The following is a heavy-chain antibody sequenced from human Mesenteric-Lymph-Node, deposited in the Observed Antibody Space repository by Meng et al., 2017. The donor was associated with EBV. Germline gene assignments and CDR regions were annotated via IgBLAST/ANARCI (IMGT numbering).Heavy chain of an antibody. CDR3: ARGLGGHSL. Sequence: QGQMGQSGCELKKPGASLKVSCKASGYTFNIYTMKWVRQAPGQGLEWMGWINTNPGNPTYAQGFTGRFVFSLDASVSTAFLEISSLKAEDTAVYYCARGLGGHSLWGQGTLVTVSS. CDR2: INTNPGNP. D-gene: IGHD2-15*01. CDR1: GYTFNIYT. J-gene: IGHJ4*02. V-gene: IGHV7-4-1*02.